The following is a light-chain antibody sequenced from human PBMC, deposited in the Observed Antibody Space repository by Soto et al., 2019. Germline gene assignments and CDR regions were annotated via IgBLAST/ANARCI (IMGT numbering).Light chain of an antibody. J-gene: IGKJ1*01. Sequence: EVMMTQFPDTVSVRAGETVTLAGCASQSVRTNLAWYQQRPGQAPRLLIHYASTRASDIPARFSGSGSGTNFTLAISSLQSEDFAVYYCQQYAYWPETFGQGTKVDIK. CDR2: YAS. V-gene: IGKV3D-15*01. CDR3: QQYAYWPET. CDR1: QSVRTN.